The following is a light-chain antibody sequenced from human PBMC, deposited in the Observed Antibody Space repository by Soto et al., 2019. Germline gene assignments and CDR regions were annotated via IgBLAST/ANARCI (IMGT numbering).Light chain of an antibody. CDR3: QNYDSTSKT. J-gene: IGKJ1*01. V-gene: IGKV1-5*03. Sequence: DLQMTQSPSTLSASVGDRVTISCRASQSISGWLAWYQQKPGRAPKLLIYKTSTLEAGVPSRFSGSRSGTEFSLTISSLQPDDFATYYCQNYDSTSKTFGQGTMVEFK. CDR1: QSISGW. CDR2: KTS.